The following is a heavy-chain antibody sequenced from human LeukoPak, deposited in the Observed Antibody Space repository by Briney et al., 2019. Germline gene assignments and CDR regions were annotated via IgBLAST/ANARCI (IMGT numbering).Heavy chain of an antibody. CDR2: IDPSDSYT. CDR1: GYSFTSYW. D-gene: IGHD4-23*01. V-gene: IGHV5-10-1*01. CDR3: ARTTTVVTPADY. Sequence: GESLKISCKGSGYSFTSYWISWVRQMPGKGLEWMGRIDPSDSYTNYSPSFQGHVTISADKSISTAYPQWSSLKASDTAMYYCARTTTVVTPADYWGQGTLVTVSS. J-gene: IGHJ4*02.